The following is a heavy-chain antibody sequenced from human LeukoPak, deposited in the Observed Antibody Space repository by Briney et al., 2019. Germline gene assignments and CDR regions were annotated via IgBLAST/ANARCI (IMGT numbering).Heavy chain of an antibody. CDR1: GGSISSSSYY. J-gene: IGHJ5*02. CDR2: IYYSGST. V-gene: IGHV4-39*01. CDR3: ASPSGSYDNWFDP. Sequence: SETLSHTCTVSGGSISSSSYYWGWIRQPPGKGLEWIGSIYYSGSTYYNPSLKSRVTISVDTSKNQFSLKLSSVTAADTAVYYCASPSGSYDNWFDPWGQGTLVTVSS. D-gene: IGHD1-26*01.